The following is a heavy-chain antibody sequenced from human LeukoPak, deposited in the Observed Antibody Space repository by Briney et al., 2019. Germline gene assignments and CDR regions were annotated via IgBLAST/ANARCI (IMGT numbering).Heavy chain of an antibody. V-gene: IGHV3-23*01. Sequence: PGGSLRLSRAASGFTFINYAMSWVRQVPGRGLERVSTITGRGDSTYVADSVKGRVTISRDNSKNSLFLQMNSVRAEDTAVYYCVKGPRPDITVAHTAEKWGQGTLVTVSS. D-gene: IGHD6-19*01. CDR3: VKGPRPDITVAHTAEK. J-gene: IGHJ4*02. CDR2: ITGRGDST. CDR1: GFTFINYA.